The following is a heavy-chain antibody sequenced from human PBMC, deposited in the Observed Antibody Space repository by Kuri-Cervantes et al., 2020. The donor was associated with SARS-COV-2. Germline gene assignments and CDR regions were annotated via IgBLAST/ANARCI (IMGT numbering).Heavy chain of an antibody. J-gene: IGHJ6*02. V-gene: IGHV3-48*04. Sequence: GESLKISCAASGFTFSSYWMSWVRQAPGKGLEWVSYISSSGSTIYYADSVKGRFTISRDNAKNSLYLQMNSLRAEDTAVYYCARVVGSSWPTNYYGMDVWGQGTTVTVSS. D-gene: IGHD6-13*01. CDR3: ARVVGSSWPTNYYGMDV. CDR1: GFTFSSYW. CDR2: ISSSGSTI.